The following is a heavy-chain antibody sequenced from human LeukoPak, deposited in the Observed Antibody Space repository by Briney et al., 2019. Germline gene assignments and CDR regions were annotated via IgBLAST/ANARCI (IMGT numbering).Heavy chain of an antibody. V-gene: IGHV4-59*10. J-gene: IGHJ6*02. CDR1: GFTVSSNY. CDR2: IYTSGST. Sequence: GSLRLSCAASGFTVSSNYMSWVRQAPGKGLEWIGRIYTSGSTNYNPSLKSRVTMSVDTSKNQFSLKLSSVTAADTAVYYCAGGTIFGVVTYYYYGMDVWGQGTTVTVSS. CDR3: AGGTIFGVVTYYYYGMDV. D-gene: IGHD3-3*01.